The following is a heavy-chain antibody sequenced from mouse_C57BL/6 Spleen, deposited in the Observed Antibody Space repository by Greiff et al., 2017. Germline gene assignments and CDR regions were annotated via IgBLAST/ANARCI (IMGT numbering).Heavy chain of an antibody. V-gene: IGHV5-6*01. J-gene: IGHJ4*01. D-gene: IGHD2-12*01. CDR3: ARHVLRQDYYAMDY. CDR1: GFTFSSYG. CDR2: ISSGGSYT. Sequence: EVMLVESGGDLVKPGGSLKLSCAASGFTFSSYGMSWVRQTPDKRLEWVATISSGGSYTYYPDSVKGRFTISRDNAKNTLYLQMSSLQSEDTAMYYCARHVLRQDYYAMDYWGQGTSVTVSS.